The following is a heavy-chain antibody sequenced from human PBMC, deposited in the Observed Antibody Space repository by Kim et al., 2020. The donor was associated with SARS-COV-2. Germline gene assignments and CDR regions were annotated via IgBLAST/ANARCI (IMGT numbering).Heavy chain of an antibody. V-gene: IGHV4-30-4*01. J-gene: IGHJ6*02. CDR3: VSLGYDSSGTNYFYGMDV. Sequence: SETLSLTCTVSGGSISSGDYYWSWIRQPPGKGLEWIGYIYYSGSTYYNPSLKSRVTISVDTSKNQFSLKLSSVTAADTAVYYCVSLGYDSSGTNYFYGMDVWGQGTTVTVSS. CDR1: GGSISSGDYY. CDR2: IYYSGST. D-gene: IGHD3-22*01.